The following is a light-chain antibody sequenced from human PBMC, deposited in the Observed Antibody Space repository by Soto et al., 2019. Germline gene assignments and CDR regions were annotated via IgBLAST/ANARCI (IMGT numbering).Light chain of an antibody. J-gene: IGLJ2*01. V-gene: IGLV4-69*01. CDR2: LNSDGSH. Sequence: QLVLTQSPSASASLGASVKLTCTLSSGHSSYAIAWHQQQPEKGPRYLMKLNSDGSHSKGDGIPDRFSGSSSGAERYLTISSLQSEDEADYYCQTWGTGIQVVGGGTKLT. CDR3: QTWGTGIQV. CDR1: SGHSSYA.